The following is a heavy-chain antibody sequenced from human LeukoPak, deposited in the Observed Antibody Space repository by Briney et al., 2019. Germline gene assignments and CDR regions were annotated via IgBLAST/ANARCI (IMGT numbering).Heavy chain of an antibody. CDR1: GFTFSSYA. Sequence: GGSLRLSCAASGFTFSSYALSWVRQAPGKGLEWVSGISGSGGTKDYADTVKGRFTISRENSKNTLYLQMNSLRAEDTAVYYCARAGYCSSSSCCNNWFDPWGQGTLVTVSS. V-gene: IGHV3-23*01. CDR3: ARAGYCSSSSCCNNWFDP. CDR2: ISGSGGTK. D-gene: IGHD2-2*01. J-gene: IGHJ5*02.